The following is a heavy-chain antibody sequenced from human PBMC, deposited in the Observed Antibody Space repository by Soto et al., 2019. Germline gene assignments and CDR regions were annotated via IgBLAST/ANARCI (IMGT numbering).Heavy chain of an antibody. CDR1: GSTFSSYA. CDR3: ANLPSWLRLFDI. Sequence: GGSLRLSCAASGSTFSSYAMSWVRQAPGKGLEWVSAISGSGGSTYYADSVKGRFTISRDNSKNTLYLQMNSLRAEDTAVYYCANLPSWLRLFDIWGQGTMVTVSS. V-gene: IGHV3-23*01. J-gene: IGHJ3*02. D-gene: IGHD5-12*01. CDR2: ISGSGGST.